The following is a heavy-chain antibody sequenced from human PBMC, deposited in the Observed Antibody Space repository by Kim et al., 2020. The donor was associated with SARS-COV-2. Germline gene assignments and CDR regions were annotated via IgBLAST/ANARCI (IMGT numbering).Heavy chain of an antibody. J-gene: IGHJ4*02. Sequence: GGSLRLSCAASGFTFRTYAMHWVRQAPGKGLEWVAVISYDGRNEYYADSVKGRFTISRDNSKNTLYLQMNSLGAEDTAMYHCARDRFGSGVWRVDFWGQGTLVTVSS. V-gene: IGHV3-30*04. CDR3: ARDRFGSGVWRVDF. CDR2: ISYDGRNE. D-gene: IGHD3-3*01. CDR1: GFTFRTYA.